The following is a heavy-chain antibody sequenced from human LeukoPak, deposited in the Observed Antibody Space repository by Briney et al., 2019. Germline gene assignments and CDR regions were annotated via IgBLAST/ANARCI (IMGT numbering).Heavy chain of an antibody. CDR1: GGSISSGSYY. V-gene: IGHV4-61*02. J-gene: IGHJ6*03. Sequence: SETLSLTCTVSGGSISSGSYYWSWIRQPAGKGLEWIGRIYTSGSTNYNPSLKSRVTISVDTSKNQFSLKLSSVTAADTAVYYCARLTVTYYYYYMDVWGKGITVTISS. CDR2: IYTSGST. D-gene: IGHD4-17*01. CDR3: ARLTVTYYYYYMDV.